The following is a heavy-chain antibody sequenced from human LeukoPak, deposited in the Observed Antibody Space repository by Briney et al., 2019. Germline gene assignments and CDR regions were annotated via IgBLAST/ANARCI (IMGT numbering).Heavy chain of an antibody. Sequence: PGGSLRLSCTASGFTFGDYAMSWFRQAPRKGLEWVGFIRNKAYGGTTEYAASVKGRFTISRDDSKSIAYLQMNSLKTEDTAVYYRTRGKGDQGWYWGQGTLVTVSS. J-gene: IGHJ4*02. V-gene: IGHV3-49*03. CDR1: GFTFGDYA. CDR2: IRNKAYGGTT. CDR3: TRGKGDQGWY. D-gene: IGHD2-15*01.